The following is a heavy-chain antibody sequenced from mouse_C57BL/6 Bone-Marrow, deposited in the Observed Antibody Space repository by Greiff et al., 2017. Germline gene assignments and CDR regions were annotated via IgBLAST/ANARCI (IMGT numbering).Heavy chain of an antibody. J-gene: IGHJ3*01. D-gene: IGHD1-1*01. V-gene: IGHV5-4*01. CDR1: GFTFSSYA. CDR2: ISGGGSYT. CDR3: ARDGPFYYGSSPFAY. Sequence: EVKLMESGGGLVKPGGSLKLSCAASGFTFSSYAMSWVRQTPEKRLEWVATISGGGSYTYYPDNVKGRFTISRDNAKNNLYLQMSHLKSEDTAMYYCARDGPFYYGSSPFAYWGQGTLVTVSA.